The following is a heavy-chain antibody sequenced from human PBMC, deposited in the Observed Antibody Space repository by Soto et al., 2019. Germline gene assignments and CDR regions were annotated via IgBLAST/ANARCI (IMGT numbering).Heavy chain of an antibody. CDR3: ERKYYYDSCGYYPPDAFNI. CDR2: IFYSGST. V-gene: IGHV4-31*03. D-gene: IGHD3-22*01. CDR1: GGSISSGGYY. J-gene: IGHJ3*02. Sequence: TXSLTCTFSGGSISSGGYYWSWMRQHPGKGLELIGFIFYSGSTSYNPSLKSRVTISVDTSKNQFSLRLSSVTAADTAVYYCERKYYYDSCGYYPPDAFNIWGQGTMVTV.